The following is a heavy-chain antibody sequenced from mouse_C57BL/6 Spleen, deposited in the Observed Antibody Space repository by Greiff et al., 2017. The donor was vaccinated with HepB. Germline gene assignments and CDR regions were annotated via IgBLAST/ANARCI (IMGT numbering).Heavy chain of an antibody. J-gene: IGHJ1*03. Sequence: QVQLKESGPGILQSSQTLSLTCSFSGFSLSTSGMGVSWIRQPSGKGLEWLAHIYWDDDKRYNPSLKSRLTISKDTSRNQVFLKITSVDTADTATYYCARRGSGYYGSNYWYFDVWGTGTTVTVSS. D-gene: IGHD1-1*01. CDR3: ARRGSGYYGSNYWYFDV. CDR1: GFSLSTSGMG. CDR2: IYWDDDK. V-gene: IGHV8-12*01.